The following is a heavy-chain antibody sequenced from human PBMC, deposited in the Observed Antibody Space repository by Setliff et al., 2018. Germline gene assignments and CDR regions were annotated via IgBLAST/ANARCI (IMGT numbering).Heavy chain of an antibody. CDR1: GGTFSSYT. CDR2: IIPSLGIA. D-gene: IGHD3-10*01. J-gene: IGHJ5*02. V-gene: IGHV1-69*04. CDR3: ARDTSRGKAAVWFGELNGWLDP. Sequence: SVKVSCKASGGTFSSYTISWVRQAPGQGLEWMGRIIPSLGIANYAQKFQGRVTITADKSTSTAYVELSSLRSEDTAVYCCARDTSRGKAAVWFGELNGWLDPWGQGTLVTVSS.